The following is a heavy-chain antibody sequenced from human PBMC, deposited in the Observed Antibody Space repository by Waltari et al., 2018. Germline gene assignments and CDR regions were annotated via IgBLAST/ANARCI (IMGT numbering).Heavy chain of an antibody. J-gene: IGHJ3*02. CDR1: GGSISCYY. D-gene: IGHD5-18*01. CDR2: IYYSGST. Sequence: QVQLQESGPGLVKPSETLSLTCTVSGGSISCYYWSWLRQPPGKGLEWSGYIYYSGSTNYNPSIKSRVTISVDTSKNQCSLKLSSVTAADTAVYYCARPGGYGYRDAFDIWGQGTMVTVSS. V-gene: IGHV4-59*01. CDR3: ARPGGYGYRDAFDI.